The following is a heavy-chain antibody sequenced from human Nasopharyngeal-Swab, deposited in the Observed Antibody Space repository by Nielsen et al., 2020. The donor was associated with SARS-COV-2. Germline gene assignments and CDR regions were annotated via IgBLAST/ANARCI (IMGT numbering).Heavy chain of an antibody. J-gene: IGHJ4*02. CDR1: GVSMSSSRSFY. CDR3: ASIRRATYVN. Sequence: SETLSLTCTVSGVSMSSSRSFYWGWIRQPPGKGLEWIGSRYYNVTTYYNPSLKSRVIISVDMSKNQFSLKLSSVTAADTAVYYCASIRRATYVNWGQGTLVTVSS. V-gene: IGHV4-39*01. D-gene: IGHD1-26*01. CDR2: RYYNVTT.